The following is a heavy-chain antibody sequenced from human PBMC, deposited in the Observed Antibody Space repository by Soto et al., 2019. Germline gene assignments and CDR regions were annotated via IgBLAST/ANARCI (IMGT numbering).Heavy chain of an antibody. CDR2: INHSGST. V-gene: IGHV4-34*01. CDR3: ARGGDIVVVPAATGIFDY. CDR1: GGSFSGYY. J-gene: IGHJ4*02. D-gene: IGHD2-2*01. Sequence: QVQLQQWGAGLLKPSETLSLTCAVYGGSFSGYYWSWIRQPPGKGLEWIGEINHSGSTNYNPSLKSRVTISVDTSKNQFSLKLSSVTAADTAVYYCARGGDIVVVPAATGIFDYWGQGTLVTVSS.